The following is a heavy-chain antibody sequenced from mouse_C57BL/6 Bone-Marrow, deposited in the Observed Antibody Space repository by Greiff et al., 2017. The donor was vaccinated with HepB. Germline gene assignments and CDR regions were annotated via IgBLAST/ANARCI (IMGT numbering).Heavy chain of an antibody. Sequence: EVNLVESGGDLVKPGGSLKLSCAASGFTFSSYGMSWVRQTPDKRLEWVATISSGGSYTYYPDSVKGRFTISRDNAKNTLYLQMSSLKSEDTAVYYCARLYYGSSYRWYFDVWGTGTTVTVSS. J-gene: IGHJ1*03. D-gene: IGHD1-1*01. CDR1: GFTFSSYG. CDR2: ISSGGSYT. CDR3: ARLYYGSSYRWYFDV. V-gene: IGHV5-6*01.